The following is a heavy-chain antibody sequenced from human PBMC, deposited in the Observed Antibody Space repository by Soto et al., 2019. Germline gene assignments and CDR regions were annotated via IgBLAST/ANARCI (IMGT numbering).Heavy chain of an antibody. CDR3: ARGSSAGNTYFDY. V-gene: IGHV3-21*01. D-gene: IGHD6-13*01. CDR2: ISSSSSYI. J-gene: IGHJ4*02. CDR1: GFTFSSYS. Sequence: LGGSLRLSFAASGFTFSSYSMNWVRQAPGKGLEWVSSISSSSSYIYYADSVKGRFTISRDNAKKSLYLQMNSLRAEDTAVYYCARGSSAGNTYFDYWGQRTLVAVSP.